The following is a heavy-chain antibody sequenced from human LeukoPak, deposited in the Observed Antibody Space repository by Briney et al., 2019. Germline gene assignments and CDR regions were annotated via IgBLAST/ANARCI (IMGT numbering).Heavy chain of an antibody. J-gene: IGHJ4*02. CDR1: GFTFDDYT. V-gene: IGHV3-43*01. Sequence: GRSLRLSCAASGFTFDDYTMHWVRQAPGKGLEWVSLISWDGGSTYYADSVKGRFTISRDNSKNSLYLQMNSLRTEDTALYYCAKDTRPEYDFGAARSPSYFDYWGQGTLVTVSS. D-gene: IGHD6-6*01. CDR3: AKDTRPEYDFGAARSPSYFDY. CDR2: ISWDGGST.